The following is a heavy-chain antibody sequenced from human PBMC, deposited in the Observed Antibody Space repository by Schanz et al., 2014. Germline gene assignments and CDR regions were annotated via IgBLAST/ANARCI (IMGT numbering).Heavy chain of an antibody. CDR2: IGYLGDT. V-gene: IGHV3-13*01. J-gene: IGHJ6*02. CDR1: GFTFSSYA. CDR3: AREEGWGIAAAGPKHYYYGMDV. Sequence: EVQLLQFGGGVVQPGRSLRLSCAASGFTFSSYAMHWVRQGTGKGLEWVSTIGYLGDTYYPDSVKGRFTVSRDNAKNSLYLQMNSLRAEDTAVYYCAREEGWGIAAAGPKHYYYGMDVWGQGTTVTVSS. D-gene: IGHD6-13*01.